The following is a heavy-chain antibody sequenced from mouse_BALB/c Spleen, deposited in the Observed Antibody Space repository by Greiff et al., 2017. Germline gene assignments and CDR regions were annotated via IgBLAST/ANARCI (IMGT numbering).Heavy chain of an antibody. CDR2: IWAGGST. Sequence: VQLVESGPGLVAPSQSLSITCTVSGFSLTSYGVHWVRQPPGKGLEWLGVIWAGGSTNYNSALMSRLSISKDNSKSQVFLKMNSLQTDDTAMYYCATQLTGSYYYAMDYWGQGTSVTVSS. D-gene: IGHD4-1*01. CDR3: ATQLTGSYYYAMDY. V-gene: IGHV2-9*02. J-gene: IGHJ4*01. CDR1: GFSLTSYG.